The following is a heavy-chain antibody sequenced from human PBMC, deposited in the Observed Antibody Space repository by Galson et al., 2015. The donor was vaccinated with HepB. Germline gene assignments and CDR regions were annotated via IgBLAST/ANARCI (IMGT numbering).Heavy chain of an antibody. CDR1: GGSFSGYY. CDR2: INHSGST. Sequence: ETLSLTCAVYGGSFSGYYWSWIRQPPGKGLEWIGEINHSGSTNYNPSLKSRVTISVDTSKNQFSLNLSSLTAADTAVYFCARGYASGTYPDYFDYWGQGTLATVSS. CDR3: ARGYASGTYPDYFDY. V-gene: IGHV4-34*01. D-gene: IGHD3-10*01. J-gene: IGHJ4*02.